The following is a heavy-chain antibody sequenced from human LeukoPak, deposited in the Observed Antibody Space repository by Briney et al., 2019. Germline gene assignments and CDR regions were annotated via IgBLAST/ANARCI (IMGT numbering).Heavy chain of an antibody. CDR2: ISWNSGSI. V-gene: IGHV3-9*03. J-gene: IGHJ4*02. Sequence: PGGSLRLSCAPSGFTFDDYAMYWVRQAPRKGLGRGSGISWNSGSIGYADSVKGRFTISRDNAKNSLYLQMSSLRDEDMALYYCAKGRSLKQWLVRSGAEYFDWWGQGTLVTVSS. D-gene: IGHD6-19*01. CDR3: AKGRSLKQWLVRSGAEYFDW. CDR1: GFTFDDYA.